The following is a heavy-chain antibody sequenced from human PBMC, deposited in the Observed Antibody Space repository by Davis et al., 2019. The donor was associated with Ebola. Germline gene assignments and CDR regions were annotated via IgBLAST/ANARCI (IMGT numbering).Heavy chain of an antibody. CDR2: ISSSYGNT. CDR3: ASRSPAPFDP. Sequence: GGSLRLSCAASGFTFSNYAMSWVRQAPGKGLEWVSGISSSYGNTYYADSVKGRFTISRDNSKNTLYLQMNSLRAEDTAVYYCASRSPAPFDPWGQGTLVTVSS. D-gene: IGHD6-25*01. V-gene: IGHV3-23*01. CDR1: GFTFSNYA. J-gene: IGHJ5*02.